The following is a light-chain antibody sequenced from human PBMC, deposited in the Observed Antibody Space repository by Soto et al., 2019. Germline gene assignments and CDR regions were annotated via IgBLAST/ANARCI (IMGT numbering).Light chain of an antibody. J-gene: IGKJ5*01. CDR3: QQRSDWPPIT. CDR1: QSVSSSY. Sequence: EIVLTQSPGILSLSPGERATLSCRASQSVSSSYLAWYQQKPGQAPRLLIYGASTRATGIPARFSGSGSGTDFTLTISSLEPEDFAVYYCQQRSDWPPITFGQGTRLEIK. V-gene: IGKV3D-20*02. CDR2: GAS.